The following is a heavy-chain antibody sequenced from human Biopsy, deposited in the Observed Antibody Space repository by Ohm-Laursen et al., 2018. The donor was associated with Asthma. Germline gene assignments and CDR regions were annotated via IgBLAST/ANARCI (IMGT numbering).Heavy chain of an antibody. V-gene: IGHV4-59*01. D-gene: IGHD3-16*01. CDR3: ARKLRSLGAFDY. CDR1: GRSISNFY. CDR2: IYYSGTT. Sequence: TLSLTCTVSGRSISNFYWSWIRQPPGKGLEWIGDIYYSGTTNYNPSLKSRVTISVDTSKNQFYLQLKSVTAADTAVYFCARKLRSLGAFDYWGQGALVTVSS. J-gene: IGHJ4*02.